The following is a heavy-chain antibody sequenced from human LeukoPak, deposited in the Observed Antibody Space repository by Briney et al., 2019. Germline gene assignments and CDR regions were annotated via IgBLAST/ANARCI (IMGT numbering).Heavy chain of an antibody. V-gene: IGHV3-53*05. CDR3: ARGDSSSWKNYYYYYGMDV. J-gene: IGHJ6*02. CDR1: GLTVSSNY. D-gene: IGHD6-13*01. CDR2: IYSGGNT. Sequence: PGGPLRLSCAASGLTVSSNYMSWVRQAPGKGLEWVSVIYSGGNTFYADSVKGRFTISRDNSKNTLYLQMNSLRAEDTAVYYCARGDSSSWKNYYYYYGMDVWGQGTTVTVSS.